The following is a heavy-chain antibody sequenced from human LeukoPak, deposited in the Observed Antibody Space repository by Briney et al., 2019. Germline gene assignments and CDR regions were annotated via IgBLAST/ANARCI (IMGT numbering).Heavy chain of an antibody. V-gene: IGHV3-30*02. CDR1: GFTFSSYG. Sequence: GGSLRLSCAASGFTFSSYGMHWVRQAPGKGLEWVAFIRYDGSNKYYADSVKGRFTISRDNSKNTLYLQMNSLRAEDTAVYYCAKDGGDASDFDYWGQRTLVTVSS. CDR2: IRYDGSNK. D-gene: IGHD3-16*01. J-gene: IGHJ4*02. CDR3: AKDGGDASDFDY.